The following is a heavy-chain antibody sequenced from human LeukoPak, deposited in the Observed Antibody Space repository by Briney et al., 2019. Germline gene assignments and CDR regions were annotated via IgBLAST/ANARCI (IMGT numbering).Heavy chain of an antibody. Sequence: PGGSLRLSCAASGFTFSIYGMHWVRQAPGKGLEWVAVISYDGSNKYYADSVKGRFTISRDNSKNTLYLQMNSLRAEDTAVYYCATLRKLVPDYWGQGTLVTVSS. V-gene: IGHV3-30*03. CDR3: ATLRKLVPDY. J-gene: IGHJ4*02. D-gene: IGHD6-13*01. CDR1: GFTFSIYG. CDR2: ISYDGSNK.